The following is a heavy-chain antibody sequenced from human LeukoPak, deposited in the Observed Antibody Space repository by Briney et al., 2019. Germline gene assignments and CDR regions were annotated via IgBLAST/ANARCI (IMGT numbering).Heavy chain of an antibody. CDR1: GGSISSSSYY. D-gene: IGHD2-15*01. Sequence: SETLSLTCTVSGGSISSSSYYWGWIRQPPGKGLEWIGSIYYSGNTYYNPSLKSRVTISVDTSKNQFSLKLSSVTAADTAVYYCASYCSGGSCYSVLDWFDPWGQGTLVTVSS. CDR3: ASYCSGGSCYSVLDWFDP. V-gene: IGHV4-39*01. CDR2: IYYSGNT. J-gene: IGHJ5*02.